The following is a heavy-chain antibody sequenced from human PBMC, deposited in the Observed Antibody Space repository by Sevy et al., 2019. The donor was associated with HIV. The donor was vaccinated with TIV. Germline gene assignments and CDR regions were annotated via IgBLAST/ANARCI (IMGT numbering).Heavy chain of an antibody. CDR1: GGIFRSNA. D-gene: IGHD3-10*01. CDR2: IIAVFGTT. Sequence: ASVKVSCKASGGIFRSNAISWVRQAPGQGLEWMGGIIAVFGTTNYAQKFQGRVTVTADESRSTAYIGLSSLRAEDTAVYYCARDKYYYVSGSFDYWGQGTQVTVSS. V-gene: IGHV1-69*13. CDR3: ARDKYYYVSGSFDY. J-gene: IGHJ4*01.